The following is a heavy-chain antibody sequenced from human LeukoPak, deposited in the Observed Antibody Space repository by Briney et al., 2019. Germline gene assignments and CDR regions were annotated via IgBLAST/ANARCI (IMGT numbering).Heavy chain of an antibody. D-gene: IGHD1-1*01. V-gene: IGHV4-59*08. Sequence: SETLSLTCTVSGGSISSYYWSWIRQPAGKGLEWIGYIHYRGNTNYNPSLKSRVTISVDTSKNRFSLNLSSVTAADTAVYYCARRATPTGTAENDYWGQGTLVTVSS. CDR1: GGSISSYY. CDR3: ARRATPTGTAENDY. CDR2: IHYRGNT. J-gene: IGHJ4*02.